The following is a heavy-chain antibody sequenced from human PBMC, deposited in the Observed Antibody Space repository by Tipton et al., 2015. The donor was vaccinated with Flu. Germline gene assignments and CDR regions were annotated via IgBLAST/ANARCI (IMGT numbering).Heavy chain of an antibody. CDR2: VYPSGTT. D-gene: IGHD3-10*02. Sequence: SLTCTVSSGSIRSTNYFCAWIRQPPGKRLELIGSVYPSGTTYYNPSLKSRVTISVDTSKSQFSLMLRSVTAADTAAYYCARLSYYDVDLKNWYFEYWGQGTLVTVSS. CDR3: ARLSYYDVDLKNWYFEY. J-gene: IGHJ4*02. V-gene: IGHV4-39*01. CDR1: SGSIRSTNYF.